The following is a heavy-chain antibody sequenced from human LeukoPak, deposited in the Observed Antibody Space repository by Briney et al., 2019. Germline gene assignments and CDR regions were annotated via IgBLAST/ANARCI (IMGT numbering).Heavy chain of an antibody. CDR2: IYYSGTT. CDR3: AREEGITMVRDRFDY. CDR1: GGSIRSSSYY. D-gene: IGHD3-10*01. J-gene: IGHJ4*02. Sequence: SETLSLTCAVSGGSIRSSSYYWGWIRQPPGKGLEWIGSIYYSGTTYYNPSLKSRVTISVDTSKNQFSLKLSSVTAADTAVYYCAREEGITMVRDRFDYWGQGTLVTVSS. V-gene: IGHV4-39*01.